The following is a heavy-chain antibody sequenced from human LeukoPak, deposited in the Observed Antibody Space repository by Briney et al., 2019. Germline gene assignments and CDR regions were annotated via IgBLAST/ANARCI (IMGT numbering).Heavy chain of an antibody. CDR2: IIPIFGTA. J-gene: IGHJ4*02. D-gene: IGHD3-3*01. CDR3: ARAIRSYDFWSGYSPSQIDY. V-gene: IGHV1-69*13. Sequence: SVKVSCKASGGTFSSYAISWVRQAPGQGLEWMGGIIPIFGTANYAQKFQGRVTITADESTSTAYMELSSLRSEDTAVYYCARAIRSYDFWSGYSPSQIDYWGQGTLVTVSS. CDR1: GGTFSSYA.